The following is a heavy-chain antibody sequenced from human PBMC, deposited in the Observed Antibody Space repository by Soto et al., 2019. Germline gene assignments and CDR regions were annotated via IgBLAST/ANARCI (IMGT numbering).Heavy chain of an antibody. D-gene: IGHD3-10*01. J-gene: IGHJ4*02. CDR3: ARGTPYYYGSGSGNGKNPADY. CDR2: ISAYNGNT. Sequence: QVQLVQSGAEVKKPGASVKVSCKASGYTFTSYGISWVRQAPGQGLEWMGWISAYNGNTNYAQKLQGRVNMTTDTSTSTAYMELRSLRSDDTAVYYCARGTPYYYGSGSGNGKNPADYWGQGTLLTVSS. CDR1: GYTFTSYG. V-gene: IGHV1-18*01.